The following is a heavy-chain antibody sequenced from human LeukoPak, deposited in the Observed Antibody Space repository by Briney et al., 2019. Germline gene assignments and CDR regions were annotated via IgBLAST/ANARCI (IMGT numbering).Heavy chain of an antibody. D-gene: IGHD5-18*01. J-gene: IGHJ4*02. CDR1: GFTFSSYS. V-gene: IGHV3-48*01. Sequence: GGSPRLSCAASGFTFSSYSMNWVRQAPGKGLEWVSYISSSSSTIYYADSVKGRFTISRDNAKNSLYLQVNSLRAEDTAVYYCARDYPSYGPGFDYWGQGTLVTVSS. CDR3: ARDYPSYGPGFDY. CDR2: ISSSSSTI.